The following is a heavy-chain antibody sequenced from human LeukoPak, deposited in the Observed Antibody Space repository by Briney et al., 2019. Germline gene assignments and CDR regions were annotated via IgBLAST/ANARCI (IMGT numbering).Heavy chain of an antibody. D-gene: IGHD6-13*01. CDR2: ISGSGGST. V-gene: IGHV3-23*01. Sequence: GGSLRLSCAASGFTFSSYAMSWVRQAPGKGLEWVSAISGSGGSTYYADSVKGRFTISRDNSKNTLYVQMNNLRAEDTAVYYCAKDGTGYSSSWLDYWGQGTLVTVSS. J-gene: IGHJ4*02. CDR1: GFTFSSYA. CDR3: AKDGTGYSSSWLDY.